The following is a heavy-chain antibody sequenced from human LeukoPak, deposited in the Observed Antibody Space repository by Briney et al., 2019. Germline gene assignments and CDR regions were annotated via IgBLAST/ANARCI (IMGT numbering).Heavy chain of an antibody. CDR1: GFTFNDYY. CDR3: ATDGAGFDT. V-gene: IGHV3-11*01. Sequence: GGSLRLSCAASGFTFNDYYMSWIRQAPGKGLEWLSYINIGGTNTHYADSVMGRFTISRDNAKKSLYLEMNNLRAEDTAVYYCATDGAGFDTWGQGVLVTVSS. J-gene: IGHJ5*02. CDR2: INIGGTNT.